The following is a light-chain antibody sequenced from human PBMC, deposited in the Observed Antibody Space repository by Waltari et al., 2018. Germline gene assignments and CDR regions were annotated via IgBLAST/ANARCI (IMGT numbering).Light chain of an antibody. J-gene: IGKJ1*01. CDR3: QQSYSTPRT. Sequence: DIQMTQSPSSLSASVGDRVTITCRASQSISSYLNWYQQKPGKAPKLLIYAASSLQSGVPSRFSGSGSGTDFTLIISSLQPEDFATYYCQQSYSTPRTFGQGTKVEIK. CDR2: AAS. CDR1: QSISSY. V-gene: IGKV1-39*01.